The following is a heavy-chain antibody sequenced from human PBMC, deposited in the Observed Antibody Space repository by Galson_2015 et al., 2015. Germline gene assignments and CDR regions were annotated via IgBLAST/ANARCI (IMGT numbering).Heavy chain of an antibody. V-gene: IGHV4-39*01. CDR1: GGSISSRSYY. Sequence: ETLSLTCTVSGGSISSRSYYWGWIRQPPGKGLEWIGSIYYSGSTYYNPSLKSRVTISVDTSKNQFSLKLSSVTAADTAVYYCARGYSSGWSRGAFDIWGQGTMVTVSS. CDR3: ARGYSSGWSRGAFDI. CDR2: IYYSGST. D-gene: IGHD6-19*01. J-gene: IGHJ3*02.